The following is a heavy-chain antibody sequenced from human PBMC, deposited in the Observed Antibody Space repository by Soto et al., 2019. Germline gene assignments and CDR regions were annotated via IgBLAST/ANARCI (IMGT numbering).Heavy chain of an antibody. CDR2: ISYSGTT. CDR1: GGSISSGNYY. Sequence: SETLSLTCTVSGGSISSGNYYWSWIRQPPGKGLEWIGFISYSGTTHYSASLRSRVSISVDTSKNQFSLKLSSVTATDTAVYYCARVWGGAFDIWGQGTMVTVSS. J-gene: IGHJ3*02. D-gene: IGHD3-10*01. CDR3: ARVWGGAFDI. V-gene: IGHV4-30-4*02.